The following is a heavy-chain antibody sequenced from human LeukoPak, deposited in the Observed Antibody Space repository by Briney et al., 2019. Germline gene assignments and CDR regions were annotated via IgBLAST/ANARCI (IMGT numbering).Heavy chain of an antibody. CDR3: ARRSLGFCSGGTCYSDY. CDR2: ISSNGGST. Sequence: GRSLRLSCAASGFTFSSYAMHWVRQAPGKGLEFISAISSNGGSTYYANSVKGRFTISRDNSKNTLYLQMGSLRAEDMAVYYCARRSLGFCSGGTCYSDYWGQGTLVTVSS. CDR1: GFTFSSYA. D-gene: IGHD2-15*01. V-gene: IGHV3-64*01. J-gene: IGHJ4*03.